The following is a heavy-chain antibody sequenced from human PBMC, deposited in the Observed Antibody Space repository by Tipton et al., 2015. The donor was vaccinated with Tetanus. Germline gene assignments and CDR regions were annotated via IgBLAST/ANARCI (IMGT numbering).Heavy chain of an antibody. J-gene: IGHJ5*02. CDR2: IFPGGSGSGV. D-gene: IGHD6-19*01. V-gene: IGHV5-51*01. Sequence: VQLVQSGAEVKKPGESLNISCKASGYNFATFWIGWVRQKPGKGLEWMGIIFPGGSGSGVRYSPTFEGQVTISADKSTTTAYLQWDRLKVSDSAIYYCGRHGWDTSYSWFDPWGQGTLVTVSS. CDR1: GYNFATFW. CDR3: GRHGWDTSYSWFDP.